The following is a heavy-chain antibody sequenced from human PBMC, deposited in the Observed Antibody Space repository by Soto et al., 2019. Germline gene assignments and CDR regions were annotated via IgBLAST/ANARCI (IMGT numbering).Heavy chain of an antibody. V-gene: IGHV4-31*03. CDR1: GGSISSGGYY. J-gene: IGHJ3*02. CDR2: IYYSGST. Sequence: PSETLSLTCTVSGGSISSGGYYWSWIRQHPGKGLEWIGYIYYSGSTYYNPSLKSRVTISVDTSKNQFSLKLSSVTAADTAVYYCARDPLYDYGDLSHVFDMWGQGTMVTVSS. D-gene: IGHD4-17*01. CDR3: ARDPLYDYGDLSHVFDM.